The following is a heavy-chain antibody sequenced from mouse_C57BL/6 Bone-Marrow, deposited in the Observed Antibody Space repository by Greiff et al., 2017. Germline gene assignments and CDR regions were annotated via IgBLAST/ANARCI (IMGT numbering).Heavy chain of an antibody. D-gene: IGHD2-3*01. CDR3: ARDVPIYDGYYTWFAY. Sequence: EVKLMESGGGLVKPGGSLKLSCAASGFTFSSYAMSWVRQTPEKRLEWVATISDGGSYTYYPDNVKGRFTISRDNAKNNLYLQMSHLKSEDTAMYYCARDVPIYDGYYTWFAYWGQGTLVTVSA. J-gene: IGHJ3*01. V-gene: IGHV5-4*01. CDR2: ISDGGSYT. CDR1: GFTFSSYA.